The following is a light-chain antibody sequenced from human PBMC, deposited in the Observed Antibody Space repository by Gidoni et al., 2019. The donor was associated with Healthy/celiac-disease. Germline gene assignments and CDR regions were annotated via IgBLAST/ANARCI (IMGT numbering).Light chain of an antibody. CDR2: WAS. CDR3: QQYYSTPVT. J-gene: IGKJ1*01. V-gene: IGKV4-1*01. Sequence: DIVMTQSPDSRAVSLGERATINCKSSQSVLYRSNNKNYLAWYQQKPGQPPKLLIYWASTRESGVPDRFSGSGSGTDFTLTISSLQAEDVAVYYCQQYYSTPVTFGQGTKVEIK. CDR1: QSVLYRSNNKNY.